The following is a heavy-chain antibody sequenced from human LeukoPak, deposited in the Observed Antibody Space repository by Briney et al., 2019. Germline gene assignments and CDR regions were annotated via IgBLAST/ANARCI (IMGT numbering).Heavy chain of an antibody. CDR2: ISSSSSYI. D-gene: IGHD2-2*01. CDR3: ARDRGEYQLLTWFDP. V-gene: IGHV3-21*01. J-gene: IGHJ5*02. Sequence: PGGSLRLSCAASGFTFSSYSMNWVRQAPGKGLEWVSSISSSSSYIYYADSVKGRFTISRDNAKNLLYLQMNSLRAEDTAVYYCARDRGEYQLLTWFDPWGQGTLVTVSS. CDR1: GFTFSSYS.